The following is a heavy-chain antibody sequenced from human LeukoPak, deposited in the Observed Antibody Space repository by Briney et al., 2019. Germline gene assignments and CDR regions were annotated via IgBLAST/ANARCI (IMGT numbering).Heavy chain of an antibody. V-gene: IGHV4-59*01. D-gene: IGHD5-12*01. CDR2: IYYSGTT. J-gene: IGHJ4*02. Sequence: PSETLSLTCTVSGASIGSYYWNWIRQPPGKGLQWIGYIYYSGTTNYNPSLKSRVTISIDTSKNQFSLELSSVTAADTAVYYCARDGYSGYGPNIYFDYWGQGTLVTVS. CDR3: ARDGYSGYGPNIYFDY. CDR1: GASIGSYY.